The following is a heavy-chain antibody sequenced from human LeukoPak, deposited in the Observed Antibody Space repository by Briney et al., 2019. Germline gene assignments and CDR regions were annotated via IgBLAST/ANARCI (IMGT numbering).Heavy chain of an antibody. J-gene: IGHJ4*02. CDR1: GVSFSGYY. Sequence: SETLSLTCAVYGVSFSGYYWSWIRQPPGKGLEWIGEINHSGSTNYNPSLKSRVTISVDTSKNQFSLKLSSVTAADTAVYYCARPARRSSSRGYYFDYWGQGTLVTVSS. CDR2: INHSGST. CDR3: ARPARRSSSRGYYFDY. D-gene: IGHD6-6*01. V-gene: IGHV4-34*01.